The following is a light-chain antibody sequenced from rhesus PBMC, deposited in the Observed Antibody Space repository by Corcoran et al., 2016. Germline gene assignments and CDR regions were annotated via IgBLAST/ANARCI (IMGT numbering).Light chain of an antibody. CDR1: QGISSW. CDR3: QHGYFIPN. V-gene: IGKV1-18*01. Sequence: DIQMTQSPSSLSASVGDKVTITCRASQGISSWLAWYQQKPGKAPKRLIYAASSLQRGVPSRFSGSVSGTDYTLTISILQPEDFATYYCQHGYFIPNFGQGTRVEIK. CDR2: AAS. J-gene: IGKJ2*01.